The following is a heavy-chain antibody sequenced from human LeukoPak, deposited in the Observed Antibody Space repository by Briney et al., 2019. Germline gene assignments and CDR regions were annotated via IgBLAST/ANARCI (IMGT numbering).Heavy chain of an antibody. D-gene: IGHD3-22*01. J-gene: IGHJ1*01. CDR2: IYYSGST. V-gene: IGHV4-59*01. CDR3: ARGYSYYYDSSGYRPEYFQH. CDR1: GGSITSFY. Sequence: PSETLSLTCTVSGGSITSFYWSWIRQPPGKGLEWMGCIYYSGSTNYNPSLKSRVTISVDTSKNQFSLKLSSVTAADTAVYYCARGYSYYYDSSGYRPEYFQHWGQGTLVTVSS.